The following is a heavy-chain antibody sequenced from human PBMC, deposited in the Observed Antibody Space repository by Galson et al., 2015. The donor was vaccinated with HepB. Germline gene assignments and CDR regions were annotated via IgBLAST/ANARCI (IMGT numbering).Heavy chain of an antibody. CDR1: GGSISSGDYY. J-gene: IGHJ5*02. Sequence: SETLSLTCTVSGGSISSGDYYWTWIRQPTGKGLEWIGYIYYSGDTKFNPSLKSRVSISLDTSRNQFYLKLTAVSAADTAVYYCARATAPGGHGLVWFDPWGQGTLVTVSS. CDR3: ARATAPGGHGLVWFDP. V-gene: IGHV4-61*08. D-gene: IGHD4-23*01. CDR2: IYYSGDT.